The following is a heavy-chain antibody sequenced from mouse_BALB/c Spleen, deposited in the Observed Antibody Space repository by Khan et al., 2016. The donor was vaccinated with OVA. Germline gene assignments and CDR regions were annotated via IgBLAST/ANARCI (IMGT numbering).Heavy chain of an antibody. D-gene: IGHD2-4*01. Sequence: VELVESGPDLVRPGASVKMSCKASGYTFTNYWIHWVKQRPGQGLEWIGMIDPSSGETILNKKFNDKATLNVDKSSNTAYMQLSSLTSEDSAVYSCARYDYGGFTYWGQGTLVTVSA. CDR3: ARYDYGGFTY. J-gene: IGHJ3*01. CDR1: GYTFTNYW. V-gene: IGHV1-74*01. CDR2: IDPSSGET.